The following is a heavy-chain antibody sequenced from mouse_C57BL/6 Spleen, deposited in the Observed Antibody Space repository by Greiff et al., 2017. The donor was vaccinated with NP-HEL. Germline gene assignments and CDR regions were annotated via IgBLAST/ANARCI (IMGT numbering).Heavy chain of an antibody. CDR2: INPNNGGT. CDR3: ARDGTAQATFYWYFDV. V-gene: IGHV1-26*01. CDR1: GYTFTDYY. D-gene: IGHD3-2*02. Sequence: VQLQQSGPELVKPGASVKISCKASGYTFTDYYMNWVKQSHGKSLEWIGDINPNNGGTSYNQKFKGKATLTVDKSSSTAYMELRSLTSEDSAVYYCARDGTAQATFYWYFDVWGTGTTVTVSS. J-gene: IGHJ1*03.